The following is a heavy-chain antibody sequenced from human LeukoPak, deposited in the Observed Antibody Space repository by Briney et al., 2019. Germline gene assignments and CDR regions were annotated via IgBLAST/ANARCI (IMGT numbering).Heavy chain of an antibody. D-gene: IGHD3-22*01. CDR2: IIPIFDTA. Sequence: ASLRVSCKASGGTFNSYAISWVRQAPGQGLEWMSGIIPIFDTANFAHTLQGRVTITTDKSTSTPYIQMSSLRAEDTGMYYCARSGDRAPNYYDSSGYWGPHYFDYSGQENLVTVS. CDR1: GGTFNSYA. CDR3: ARSGDRAPNYYDSSGYWGPHYFDY. V-gene: IGHV1-69*05. J-gene: IGHJ4*02.